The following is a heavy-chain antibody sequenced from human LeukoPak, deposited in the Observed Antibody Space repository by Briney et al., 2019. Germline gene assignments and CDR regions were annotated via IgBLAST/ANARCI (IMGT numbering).Heavy chain of an antibody. Sequence: SETLSLTCTVSGGSISSSSYYWGWIRRPPGKGLEWIGSIYYSGSTYYNPSLKSRVTISVDTSKNQFSLKLSSVTAADTAVYYCARAYCSGGSCHYYYGMDVRGQGTTVTVSS. D-gene: IGHD2-15*01. CDR2: IYYSGST. V-gene: IGHV4-39*01. CDR1: GGSISSSSYY. CDR3: ARAYCSGGSCHYYYGMDV. J-gene: IGHJ6*02.